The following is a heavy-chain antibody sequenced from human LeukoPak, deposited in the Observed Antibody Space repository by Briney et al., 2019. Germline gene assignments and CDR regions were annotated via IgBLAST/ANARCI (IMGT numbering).Heavy chain of an antibody. CDR3: AKNHYGSGSSSLGYFDY. D-gene: IGHD3-10*01. Sequence: GGSLRLSCAASGFTFDDYAMHWVRQAPGKGLEWVSLISWDGGSTYYADSVKGRFTISRDNSKNSLYLQMNSLRAEDTALYYCAKNHYGSGSSSLGYFDYWGQGTLVTVSS. J-gene: IGHJ4*02. CDR2: ISWDGGST. CDR1: GFTFDDYA. V-gene: IGHV3-43D*03.